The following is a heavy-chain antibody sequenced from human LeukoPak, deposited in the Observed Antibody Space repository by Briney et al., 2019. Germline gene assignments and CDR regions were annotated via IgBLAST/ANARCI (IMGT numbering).Heavy chain of an antibody. CDR2: ISSSGSGGNT. Sequence: PGGSLRLSCTASGVTLSSYAMSWARQAPGKGLEWVSGISSSGSGGNTYYADSVKGRFTISRDNSKNTLYLQMNSLRAKDTAVYYCAKDGGYYGSGPFDYRGQGTLVTVSS. V-gene: IGHV3-23*01. CDR3: AKDGGYYGSGPFDY. J-gene: IGHJ4*02. D-gene: IGHD3-10*01. CDR1: GVTLSSYA.